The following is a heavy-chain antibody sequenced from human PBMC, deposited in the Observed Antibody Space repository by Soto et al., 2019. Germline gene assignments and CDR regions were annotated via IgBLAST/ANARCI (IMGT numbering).Heavy chain of an antibody. Sequence: ASVKVSCKASGYTFTSYGISWVRQAPGQGLEWMGWISAYNGNTNYAQKLQGRVTMTTDTSTSTAYMELRSLRSDDTAVYYCVRDRLSHGELDYWGQGTLVTVSS. CDR2: ISAYNGNT. CDR1: GYTFTSYG. CDR3: VRDRLSHGELDY. J-gene: IGHJ4*02. V-gene: IGHV1-18*01. D-gene: IGHD4-17*01.